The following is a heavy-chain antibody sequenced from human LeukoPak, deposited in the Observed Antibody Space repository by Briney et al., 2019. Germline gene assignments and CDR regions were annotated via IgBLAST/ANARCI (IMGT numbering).Heavy chain of an antibody. CDR2: ISAYNGNT. V-gene: IGHV1-18*04. CDR1: GYRFTCTS. Sequence: ASVKVSCKASGYRFTCTSISWMRQAPGQGLEWMGWISAYNGNTNYAQKLQGTVTMTTDTSTATATMELRSVRSDDTAVYYCARRELDYWGQGTPVTVSS. J-gene: IGHJ4*02. CDR3: ARRELDY. D-gene: IGHD1-26*01.